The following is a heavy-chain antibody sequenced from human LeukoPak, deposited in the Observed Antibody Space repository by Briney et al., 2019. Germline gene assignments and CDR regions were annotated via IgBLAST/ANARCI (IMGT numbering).Heavy chain of an antibody. Sequence: PGGSLRLSCAASGFTFSSYGMHWVRQAPGKGLEWVAFIRYDGSNKHYADSVKGRFTISIDNSKNTLYLQMNSLRAEDTAVYYCAKVLGSTFGXDLHXXWGQGTLVTX. J-gene: IGHJ1*01. CDR3: AKVLGSTFGXDLHXX. D-gene: IGHD3-3*01. V-gene: IGHV3-30*02. CDR1: GFTFSSYG. CDR2: IRYDGSNK.